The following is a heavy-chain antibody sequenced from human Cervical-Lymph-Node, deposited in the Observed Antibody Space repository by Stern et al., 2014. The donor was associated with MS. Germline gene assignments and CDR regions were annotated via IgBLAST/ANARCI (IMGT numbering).Heavy chain of an antibody. CDR1: GYTFTDYY. Sequence: VQLVQSGAEVKKPGASVKVSCKASGYTFTDYYIHWVRQAPGQGLEYIGWINPNRGGTNYAQHFLGRVSMTRDTSISTVYMELGSLTSGDTAVYYCARDRGSGWYFLDHWGQGTLVTVSS. V-gene: IGHV1-2*02. D-gene: IGHD6-19*01. J-gene: IGHJ5*02. CDR2: INPNRGGT. CDR3: ARDRGSGWYFLDH.